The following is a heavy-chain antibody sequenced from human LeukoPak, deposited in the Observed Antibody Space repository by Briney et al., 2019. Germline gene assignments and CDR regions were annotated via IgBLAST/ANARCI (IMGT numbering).Heavy chain of an antibody. J-gene: IGHJ4*02. V-gene: IGHV3-30*04. CDR2: ISFDGSDK. D-gene: IGHD2-21*01. CDR1: GFTFSSYA. Sequence: HPGGSLRLSCAASGFTFSSYAMHWVRQAPGKGLEWVAVISFDGSDKYYADSVKGRLTISRDNSKNTLYLQMNSLRAEDTAVYYCARDPLGDSTYYFDYWGQGTLVTVSS. CDR3: ARDPLGDSTYYFDY.